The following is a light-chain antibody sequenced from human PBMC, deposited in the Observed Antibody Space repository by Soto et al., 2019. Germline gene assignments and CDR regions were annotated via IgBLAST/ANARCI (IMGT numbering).Light chain of an antibody. CDR3: QQYNNWPPFT. V-gene: IGKV3-15*01. CDR2: GAS. Sequence: EIVMTQSPATLSVSPGERATLSCRASQRISSNLAWYQQKPGQVPRLLIYGASTRATGIPARFRGSGSGTEFTLTISSLQSEDCAVYYCQQYNNWPPFTFGPGTKVDIK. CDR1: QRISSN. J-gene: IGKJ3*01.